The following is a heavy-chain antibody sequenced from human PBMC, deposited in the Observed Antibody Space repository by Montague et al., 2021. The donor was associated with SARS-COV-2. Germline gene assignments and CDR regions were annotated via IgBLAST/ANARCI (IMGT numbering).Heavy chain of an antibody. V-gene: IGHV2-70*01. Sequence: PALVKPTQTLTLTCTFSGFSLSTSGMCVSWIRQPPGKALEWLALTDWDDDKYYSTSLKTRLTISKDTSKNQVVLTMTNMDPIDTATYYCARSYGDYRDSYFDYWGQGTLVTVSS. J-gene: IGHJ4*02. CDR2: TDWDDDK. CDR3: ARSYGDYRDSYFDY. CDR1: GFSLSTSGMC. D-gene: IGHD4-17*01.